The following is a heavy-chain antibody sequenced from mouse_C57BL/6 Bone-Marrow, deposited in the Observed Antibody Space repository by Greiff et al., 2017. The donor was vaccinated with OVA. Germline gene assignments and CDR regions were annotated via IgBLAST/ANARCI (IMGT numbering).Heavy chain of an antibody. J-gene: IGHJ1*03. CDR1: GYTFTSYW. V-gene: IGHV1-59*01. D-gene: IGHD1-1*01. CDR3: ARCYGSSDWYFDV. Sequence: VQLQQPGAELVRPGTSVKLSCKASGYTFTSYWMHWVKQRPGQGLEWIGVIDPSDSYTNYNQKFKGKATLTVDTSSSTAYMQLSSLTSEDSAVYYCARCYGSSDWYFDVWGTGTTVTVSS. CDR2: IDPSDSYT.